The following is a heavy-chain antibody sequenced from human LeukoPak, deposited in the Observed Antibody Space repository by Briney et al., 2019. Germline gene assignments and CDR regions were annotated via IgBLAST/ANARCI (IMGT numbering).Heavy chain of an antibody. D-gene: IGHD1-26*01. CDR1: GGSITSYY. V-gene: IGHV4-59*01. J-gene: IGHJ4*02. CDR3: ARISGSYWNYFDY. Sequence: SQTLSLTRTLSGGSITSYYWSWIRQPPGKGLEWIGYIYYSGSTNYNPYLKSRVTISVDTSKNQFSLKLSSVTAADTAVYYCARISGSYWNYFDYWGQGTLVTVSS. CDR2: IYYSGST.